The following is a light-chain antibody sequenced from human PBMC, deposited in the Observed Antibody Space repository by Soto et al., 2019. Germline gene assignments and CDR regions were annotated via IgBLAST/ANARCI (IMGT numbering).Light chain of an antibody. Sequence: QSVLTQPPSVSGAPGQRVTISCTGSSSNIGAGYDVHWYQQVPGTAPKLLIYGNTNRPSGVPDRFSGSKPGTSASLVITGLQADDEADYYCQSYDNSLSGSYVFGNGTKVTVL. CDR2: GNT. J-gene: IGLJ1*01. CDR1: SSNIGAGYD. CDR3: QSYDNSLSGSYV. V-gene: IGLV1-40*01.